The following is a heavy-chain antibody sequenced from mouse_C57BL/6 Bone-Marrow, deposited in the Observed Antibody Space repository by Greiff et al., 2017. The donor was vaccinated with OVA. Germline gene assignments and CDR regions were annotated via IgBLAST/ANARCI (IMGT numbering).Heavy chain of an antibody. Sequence: VQLQQSGPELVKPGASVKIPCKASGYTFTDYNMDWVEQSHGKSLEWIGDINPNNGGTISNQQFKGKATLTVDKSSSTAYMELRSLSSEDTAVYYCARRWAIYYGNSVAYWGQGTLVTVSA. CDR2: INPNNGGT. J-gene: IGHJ3*01. CDR3: ARRWAIYYGNSVAY. D-gene: IGHD2-1*01. CDR1: GYTFTDYN. V-gene: IGHV1-18*01.